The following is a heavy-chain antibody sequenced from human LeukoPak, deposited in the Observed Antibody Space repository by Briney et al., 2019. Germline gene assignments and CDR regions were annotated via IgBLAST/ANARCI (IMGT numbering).Heavy chain of an antibody. CDR2: IYYSGST. CDR1: GDSISRYY. D-gene: IGHD3-22*01. CDR3: ARANYYDTVRDAFDI. Sequence: PSETLSLTCTLSGDSISRYYRSWIRHPPEKGLEWIGHIYYSGSTNYNPSLKSRVTISVDTSKNQFSLKLSSVTAADTAVYYCARANYYDTVRDAFDIWGQGTMVTVSS. J-gene: IGHJ3*02. V-gene: IGHV4-59*01.